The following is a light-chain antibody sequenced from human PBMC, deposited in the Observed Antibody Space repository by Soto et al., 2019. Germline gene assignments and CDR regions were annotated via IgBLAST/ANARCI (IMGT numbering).Light chain of an antibody. CDR2: DVS. V-gene: IGLV2-14*01. CDR1: SSDVGGYNY. CDR3: SSYTSSSNLYV. J-gene: IGLJ1*01. Sequence: QSVLTQPASVSGSPGHSITISCPGTSSDVGGYNYVSWYQQHPGKAPKLMIYDVSNRPSGVSNRFSGSKSGNTASLTISGLQAEDEADYYCSSYTSSSNLYVFGTGNKVTVL.